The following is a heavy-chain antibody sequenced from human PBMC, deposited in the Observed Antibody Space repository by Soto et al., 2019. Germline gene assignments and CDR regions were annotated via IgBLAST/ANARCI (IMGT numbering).Heavy chain of an antibody. Sequence: EVQLVESGGGWVQPGGSQRLSGVGPGLAFSTYGLSWVLQTPGKGLDWVANTNQDGREGYYVDSVKGRFTISRDNAKKSLYLEMTSLRADDTAVDYCARPARECNSPGRANWGQGTLVTVSS. CDR2: TNQDGREG. D-gene: IGHD6-6*01. J-gene: IGHJ4*02. CDR1: GLAFSTYG. CDR3: ARPARECNSPGRAN. V-gene: IGHV3-7*01.